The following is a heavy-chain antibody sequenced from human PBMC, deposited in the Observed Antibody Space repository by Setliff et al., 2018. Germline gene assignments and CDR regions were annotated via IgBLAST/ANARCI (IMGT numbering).Heavy chain of an antibody. D-gene: IGHD6-19*01. J-gene: IGHJ3*02. CDR2: ISSSSSTI. CDR1: GFTFSSYS. CDR3: ARGTGNPGLGYAFDI. Sequence: LRLSCAASGFTFSSYSMNWVRQAPGKGLEWVSYISSSSSTIYYADSVKGRFTISRDNAKNSLYLQMNSLRAEDTAVYYCARGTGNPGLGYAFDIWGQGTMVTVS. V-gene: IGHV3-48*01.